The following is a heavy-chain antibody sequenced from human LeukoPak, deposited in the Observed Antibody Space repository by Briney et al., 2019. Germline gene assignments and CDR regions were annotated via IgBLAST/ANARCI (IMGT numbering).Heavy chain of an antibody. Sequence: ASVKVSCKVSGYTLTELSMHWVRQAPGKGLEWMGGFDPEDGETIYAQKFQGRVTMTEDTSTDTAYMELSSLRSEDTAVYYCATVPGYYDSSGYSPWFDPWGQGTLVTVPS. V-gene: IGHV1-24*01. CDR2: FDPEDGET. CDR1: GYTLTELS. J-gene: IGHJ5*02. D-gene: IGHD3-22*01. CDR3: ATVPGYYDSSGYSPWFDP.